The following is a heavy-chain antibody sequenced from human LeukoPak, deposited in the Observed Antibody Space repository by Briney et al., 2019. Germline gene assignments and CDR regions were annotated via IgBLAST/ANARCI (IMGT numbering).Heavy chain of an antibody. Sequence: GGSLRLSCAASGFTFSSYEMNWVRQAPGKGLEWVSAISGSGGSTYYADSVKGRFTISRDNSKNTLYLQMNSLRAEDTAVYYCAKLSSWYGRISYFDYWGQGTLVTVSS. CDR2: ISGSGGST. CDR3: AKLSSWYGRISYFDY. CDR1: GFTFSSYE. J-gene: IGHJ4*02. V-gene: IGHV3-23*01. D-gene: IGHD6-13*01.